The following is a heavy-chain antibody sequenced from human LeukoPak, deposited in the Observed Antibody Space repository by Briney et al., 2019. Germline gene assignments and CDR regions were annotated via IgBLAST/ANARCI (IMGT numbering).Heavy chain of an antibody. CDR3: ARGFTIVGVVNDAFDI. J-gene: IGHJ3*02. Sequence: PGGPRRLSCAASGFTFSDYWMHWVRQAPGKGLVWVSRIDSDGSSTSNADSVKGRFTISRDNAKNTVYLQMNSLRAEDTAVFYCARGFTIVGVVNDAFDIWGQGTMVTVSS. D-gene: IGHD3-3*01. CDR2: IDSDGSST. CDR1: GFTFSDYW. V-gene: IGHV3-74*01.